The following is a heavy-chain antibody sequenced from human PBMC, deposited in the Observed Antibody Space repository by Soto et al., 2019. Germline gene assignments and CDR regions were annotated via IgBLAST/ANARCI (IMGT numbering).Heavy chain of an antibody. CDR3: ASATVTTSYYFDY. D-gene: IGHD4-17*01. Sequence: SETLSLTCTVSGGSISSGDYYWRWIRQPPGKGLEWIGYIYYSGSTYYNPSLKSRVTISVDTSKNQFSLKLCSVTAADTAVYYCASATVTTSYYFDYWGQGTLVTVSS. J-gene: IGHJ4*02. CDR2: IYYSGST. V-gene: IGHV4-30-4*01. CDR1: GGSISSGDYY.